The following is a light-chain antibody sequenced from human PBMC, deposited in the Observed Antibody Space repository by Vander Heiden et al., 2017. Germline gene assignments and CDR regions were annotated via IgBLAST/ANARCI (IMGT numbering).Light chain of an antibody. Sequence: DIQLTQSPSSLSASVGYRVTITCRASQSISSYLNWYQQKPGKAPKLLIYAASSLQSGVPSRFSGSGSGTDFTLTISSLQPEDFATYYCQQRYSTPQTFGQGTKVEIK. CDR3: QQRYSTPQT. V-gene: IGKV1-39*01. CDR2: AAS. J-gene: IGKJ1*01. CDR1: QSISSY.